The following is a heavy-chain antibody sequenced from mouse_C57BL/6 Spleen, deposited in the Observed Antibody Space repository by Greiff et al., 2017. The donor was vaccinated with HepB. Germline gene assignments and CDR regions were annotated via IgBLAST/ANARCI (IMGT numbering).Heavy chain of an antibody. Sequence: QVQLQQSGPGLVQPSQSLSITCTVSGFSLTSYGVHWVRQSPGKGLEWLGVIWSGGSTDYNAAFISRLSISKDNSKSQVFFKMNSLQADDTAIYYCARNKDYGSLYAMDYWGQGTSVTVSS. CDR1: GFSLTSYG. V-gene: IGHV2-2*01. D-gene: IGHD1-1*01. CDR2: IWSGGST. CDR3: ARNKDYGSLYAMDY. J-gene: IGHJ4*01.